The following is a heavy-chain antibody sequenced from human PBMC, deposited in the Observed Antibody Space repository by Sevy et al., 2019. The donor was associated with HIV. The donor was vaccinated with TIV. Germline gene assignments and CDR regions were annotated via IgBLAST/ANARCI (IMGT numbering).Heavy chain of an antibody. CDR2: LNPNSGGT. J-gene: IGHJ5*02. Sequence: ASVKVSCKASGYTFTGYYMHWVRQAPGQGLEWMGWLNPNSGGTNYAQKFQGRGTMTRDTSISTAYMELSGLRSDDTAVYYCARDTQLEYSNYEGRWFDAWGQGTLVTVSS. CDR1: GYTFTGYY. CDR3: ARDTQLEYSNYEGRWFDA. V-gene: IGHV1-2*02. D-gene: IGHD4-4*01.